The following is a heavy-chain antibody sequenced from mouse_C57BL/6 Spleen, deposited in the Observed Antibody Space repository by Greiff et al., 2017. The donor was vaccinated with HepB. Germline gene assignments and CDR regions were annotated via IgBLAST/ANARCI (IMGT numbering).Heavy chain of an antibody. CDR2: IDPSDSYT. J-gene: IGHJ3*01. D-gene: IGHD2-1*01. CDR3: ARLYYGNYVSFAY. Sequence: QVQLQQSGAELVKPGASVKLSCKASGYTFTSYWMQWVKQRPGQGLEWIGEIDPSDSYTNYNQKFKGKATLTVDTSSSTAYMQLSSLTSEDSAVYYCARLYYGNYVSFAYWGQGTLVTVSA. V-gene: IGHV1-50*01. CDR1: GYTFTSYW.